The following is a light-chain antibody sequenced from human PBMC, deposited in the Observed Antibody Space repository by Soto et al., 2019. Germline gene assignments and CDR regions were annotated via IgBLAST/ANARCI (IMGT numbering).Light chain of an antibody. CDR3: QQRTNWPPIT. CDR1: QSVGSH. V-gene: IGKV3-11*01. CDR2: GAS. Sequence: EIVMTQSPVTLSVSPGERATLSCRASQSVGSHLAWYQQRPGQAPRLLIYGASYRATGIPPRFSGSGSGTDFTLTISSLEPEDFAVYYCQQRTNWPPITFGQGTRLEIK. J-gene: IGKJ5*01.